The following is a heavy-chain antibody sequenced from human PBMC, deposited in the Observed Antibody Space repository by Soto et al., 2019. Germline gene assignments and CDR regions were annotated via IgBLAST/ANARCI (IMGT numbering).Heavy chain of an antibody. V-gene: IGHV3-30*18. Sequence: QVQLVESGGGVVQPGRSLRLSCAASGFTFSSYGMHWVRQAPGKGLEWVAVISYDGSNKYYADSVKGRFTISRDNSKNTLYLQMNSLRAEDTAVYYCAKDWGLGTTVTTCFDYWGQVTLVTVSS. CDR1: GFTFSSYG. CDR2: ISYDGSNK. J-gene: IGHJ4*02. D-gene: IGHD4-17*01. CDR3: AKDWGLGTTVTTCFDY.